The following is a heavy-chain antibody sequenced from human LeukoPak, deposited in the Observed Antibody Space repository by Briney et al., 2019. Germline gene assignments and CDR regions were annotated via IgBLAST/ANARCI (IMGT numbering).Heavy chain of an antibody. V-gene: IGHV4-4*07. CDR3: ARGKYDTSGYYQQFDS. CDR2: IYSSGNT. CDR1: GGSISGYY. Sequence: PSETLSLTCVVSGGSISGYYWNWIRQSAGKGLEWIGRIYSSGNTTYNPSLESRVSMSVETSKKQLSLRLSSVTAADTAVYYCARGKYDTSGYYQQFDSWGQGTLVTVSS. D-gene: IGHD3-22*01. J-gene: IGHJ4*02.